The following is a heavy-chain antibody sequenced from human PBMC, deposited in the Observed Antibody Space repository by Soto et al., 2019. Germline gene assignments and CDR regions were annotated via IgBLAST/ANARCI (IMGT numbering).Heavy chain of an antibody. V-gene: IGHV6-1*01. CDR1: GDSVSSNSAG. CDR3: ARDIHFAD. CDR2: TYYRSEWFN. D-gene: IGHD3-10*01. J-gene: IGHJ4*01. Sequence: SQTLSLTCAISGDSVSSNSAGWNWIRQSPSRGLEWLGRTYYRSEWFNEYAVSVKSRITINPDTSRNKISLQLNSVTPEDTAIYYCARDIHFADWGRGTQVLVAS.